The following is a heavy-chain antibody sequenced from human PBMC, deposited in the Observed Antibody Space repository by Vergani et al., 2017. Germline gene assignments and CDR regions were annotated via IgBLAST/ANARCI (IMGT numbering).Heavy chain of an antibody. V-gene: IGHV3-23*01. D-gene: IGHD3-10*01. Sequence: EVQLLESGGDLVQPGGSLRLSCAASGVSFTTYAMSWVRQAQGKGLEWVSTINTNGDYTRYGDSEKGRFTISRDNSKSTRYLQMNSLRAEDAAIYYFAKGCWNYLFDSWGQGTLVIVS. CDR1: GVSFTTYA. CDR2: INTNGDYT. CDR3: AKGCWNYLFDS. J-gene: IGHJ5*01.